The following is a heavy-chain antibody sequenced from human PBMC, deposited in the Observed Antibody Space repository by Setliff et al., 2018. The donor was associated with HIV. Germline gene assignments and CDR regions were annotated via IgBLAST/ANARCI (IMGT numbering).Heavy chain of an antibody. CDR1: GGSITSTTYY. CDR2: IHYTGNT. Sequence: PSETLSLTCTVSGGSITSTTYYWGWTRQPPGKGLEWIGTIHYTGNTYHNPSLKSRVTISVEASKNQISLKLTAVTAADSAVYYCAREGDGIDFWGQGTLVTVS. D-gene: IGHD2-21*02. V-gene: IGHV4-39*02. CDR3: AREGDGIDF. J-gene: IGHJ4*02.